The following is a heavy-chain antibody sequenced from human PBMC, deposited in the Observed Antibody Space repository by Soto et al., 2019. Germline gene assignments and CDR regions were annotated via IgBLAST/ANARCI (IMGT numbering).Heavy chain of an antibody. D-gene: IGHD3-10*01. CDR1: GDSITAYY. CDR3: ARDKGGEFLKGSGMDV. J-gene: IGHJ6*02. V-gene: IGHV4-59*01. Sequence: QMQLQESGPGLVKPSETLSLICSVSGDSITAYYLSWLRQSPGKELEWIGYIYHNGETNYNPSLXSSVXIXPDTSKTQFSLRLSSVTAADTGVYYCARDKGGEFLKGSGMDVWGQGTTVIVSS. CDR2: IYHNGET.